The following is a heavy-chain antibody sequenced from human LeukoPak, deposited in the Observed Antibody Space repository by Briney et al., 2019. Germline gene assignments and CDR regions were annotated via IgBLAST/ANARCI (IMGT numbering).Heavy chain of an antibody. Sequence: GGSLRLSCAASGFTFSSYWMRWVRQAPGKGLVWVSRINSDGSSTSYADSVKGRFTISRDNAKNTLYLQMNSLRAEDTAVYYCATDLHDYGDYIRLNCGQGTLVTVSS. J-gene: IGHJ4*02. V-gene: IGHV3-74*01. CDR1: GFTFSSYW. CDR2: INSDGSST. D-gene: IGHD4-17*01. CDR3: ATDLHDYGDYIRLN.